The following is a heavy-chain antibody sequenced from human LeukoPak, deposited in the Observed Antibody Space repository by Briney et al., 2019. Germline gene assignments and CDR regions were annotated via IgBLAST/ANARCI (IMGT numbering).Heavy chain of an antibody. Sequence: LSLTRTVAARSVISGTYYWNWMRQPAGNGLEWIVRIFPGRTTYFNPSLNSRVTISRATSKKHFSLELSSVTAADTAVYFCARGRVSSSSWHSTYYYYFYMDVWGKGTTVTVSS. J-gene: IGHJ6*03. D-gene: IGHD6-13*01. CDR2: IFPGRTT. CDR1: ARSVISGTYY. CDR3: ARGRVSSSSWHSTYYYYFYMDV. V-gene: IGHV4-61*02.